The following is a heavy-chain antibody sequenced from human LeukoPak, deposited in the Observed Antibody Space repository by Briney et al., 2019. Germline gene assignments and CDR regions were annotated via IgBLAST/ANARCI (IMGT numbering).Heavy chain of an antibody. J-gene: IGHJ3*02. D-gene: IGHD3-10*01. CDR1: GFTFSSYS. CDR3: ARDGRHYYGSGNYYSKDAFDI. CDR2: ISSSSIYI. Sequence: GGSLRLSCAASGFTFSSYSMNWVRQAPGKGLEWVSSISSSSIYIYYADSVKGRFTISRDNAKNSLYLQMNSLRAEDTAVYYCARDGRHYYGSGNYYSKDAFDIWGQGTMVTVSS. V-gene: IGHV3-21*01.